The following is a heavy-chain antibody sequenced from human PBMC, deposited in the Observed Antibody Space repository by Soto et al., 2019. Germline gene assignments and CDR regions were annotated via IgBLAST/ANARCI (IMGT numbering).Heavy chain of an antibody. D-gene: IGHD3-10*01. V-gene: IGHV3-11*01. CDR1: GFTFSDYY. J-gene: IGHJ4*02. CDR2: ISSSGSII. Sequence: PVGSLRLSCAASGFTFSDYYMSWIRQAPGKGLEWVSYISSSGSIIYYADSVKGRFTISRDNAKNSLYLQLNSLRAEDTAVYYCARDLGYYATAGYFEDSGQGTFLTVSS. CDR3: ARDLGYYATAGYFED.